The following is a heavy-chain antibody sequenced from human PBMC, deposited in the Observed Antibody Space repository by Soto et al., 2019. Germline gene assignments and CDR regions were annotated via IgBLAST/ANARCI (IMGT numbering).Heavy chain of an antibody. CDR2: INHSGST. D-gene: IGHD5-18*01. V-gene: IGHV4-34*01. CDR3: ARAPGSLGYSYGYPYYGMDV. J-gene: IGHJ6*02. Sequence: SETLSLTCAVYGGSFSGYYWSWIRRPPGKGLEWIGEINHSGSTNYNPSLKSRVTISVDTSKNQFSLKLSSVTAADTAVYYCARAPGSLGYSYGYPYYGMDVWGQGTTVTVSS. CDR1: GGSFSGYY.